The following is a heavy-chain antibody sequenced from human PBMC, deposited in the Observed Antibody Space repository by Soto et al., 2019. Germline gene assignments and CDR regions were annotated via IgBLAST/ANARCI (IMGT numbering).Heavy chain of an antibody. CDR3: ARGHMVRGYYYYYGMDV. CDR1: GGSFSGYY. J-gene: IGHJ6*02. V-gene: IGHV4-34*01. Sequence: QVQLQQWGAGLLKPSETLSLTCAVYGGSFSGYYWSWIRQPPGKGLEWIGEINHSGSTNYNPSLKSRVTISVDTSKNQFSLKLSSVTAADTAVYHCARGHMVRGYYYYYGMDVWGQGTTVTVSS. D-gene: IGHD3-10*01. CDR2: INHSGST.